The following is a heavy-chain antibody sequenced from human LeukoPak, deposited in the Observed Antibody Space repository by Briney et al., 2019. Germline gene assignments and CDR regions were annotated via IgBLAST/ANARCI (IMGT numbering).Heavy chain of an antibody. CDR1: GGSFSGYY. V-gene: IGHV4-34*01. CDR3: ARSHRSDWGSFDY. Sequence: SETLSLTCAVYGGSFSGYYWSWIRQPPGKGLEWIGEINHSGGTNYNPSLKSRVTISVDTSKNQFSLKLSSVTAADTAVYYCARSHRSDWGSFDYWGQGTLVTVSS. D-gene: IGHD7-27*01. CDR2: INHSGGT. J-gene: IGHJ4*02.